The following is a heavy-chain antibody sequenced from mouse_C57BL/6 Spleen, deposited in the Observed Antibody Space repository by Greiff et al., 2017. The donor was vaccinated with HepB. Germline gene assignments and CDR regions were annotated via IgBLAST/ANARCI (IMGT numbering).Heavy chain of an antibody. D-gene: IGHD1-1*02. CDR3: AYGLYYFDY. J-gene: IGHJ2*01. Sequence: DVQLQESGPGLVKPSQSLSLTCSVPGYSITSGYYWNWIRQFPGNKLEWMGYISYDGSNNYNPSLKNRISITRDTSKNQFFLKLNSVTTEDTATYYCAYGLYYFDYWGQGTTLTVSS. V-gene: IGHV3-6*01. CDR1: GYSITSGYY. CDR2: ISYDGSN.